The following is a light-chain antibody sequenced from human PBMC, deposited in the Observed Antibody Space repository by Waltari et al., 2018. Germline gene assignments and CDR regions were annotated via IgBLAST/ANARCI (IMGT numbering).Light chain of an antibody. J-gene: IGLJ2*01. V-gene: IGLV2-14*01. CDR3: QTWGTGV. Sequence: QSALTQPASVSGSPGQSIAISCTGTSSDVGVYDSGSWYQQHPGKAPKLVVYAVTKRPSGVSNRFSGSTSGAERYLTISSLQSEEEADYYCQTWGTGVFGGGTKLTVL. CDR1: SSDVGVYDS. CDR2: AVT.